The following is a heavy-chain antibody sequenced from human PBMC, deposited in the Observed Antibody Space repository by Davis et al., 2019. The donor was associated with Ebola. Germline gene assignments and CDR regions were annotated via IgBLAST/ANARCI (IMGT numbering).Heavy chain of an antibody. V-gene: IGHV4-34*01. J-gene: IGHJ6*02. CDR1: GGSISSYY. CDR3: ARGDTMVQGVRSIYYYYYGMDV. D-gene: IGHD3-10*01. Sequence: MPSETLSLTCTVSGGSISSYYWSWIRQPPGKGLEWIGEINHSGSTNYNPSLKSRVTISVDTSKNQFSLKLSSVTAADTAVYYCARGDTMVQGVRSIYYYYYGMDVWGQGTTVTVSS. CDR2: INHSGST.